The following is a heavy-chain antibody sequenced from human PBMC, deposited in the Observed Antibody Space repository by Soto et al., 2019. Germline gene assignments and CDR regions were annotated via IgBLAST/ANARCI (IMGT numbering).Heavy chain of an antibody. J-gene: IGHJ5*02. D-gene: IGHD2-2*01. CDR2: IIPIFGTA. CDR1: GGTFSSYA. CDR3: ARDGGGCSSTSCYFNWFDP. V-gene: IGHV1-69*13. Sequence: SVKVSCKASGGTFSSYAISWVRQAPGQGLEWMGGIIPIFGTANYAQKFQGRVTITADESTSTAYMELSSLRSEDTAVYYCARDGGGCSSTSCYFNWFDPWGQGTLVTVSS.